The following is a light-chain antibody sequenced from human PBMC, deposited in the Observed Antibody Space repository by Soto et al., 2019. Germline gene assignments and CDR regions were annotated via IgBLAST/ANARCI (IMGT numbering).Light chain of an antibody. CDR2: LEGSGSY. CDR3: ETWDSYTVV. Sequence: QLVLTHSSSASASLGSSVKVTCTLSSGHSSYIIAWHQQQPGKAPRYLMKLEGSGSYNKGSGVPDRFSGSSSGADRYLTISNLQFEDEADYYCETWDSYTVVFGGGTKLTVL. CDR1: SGHSSYI. J-gene: IGLJ2*01. V-gene: IGLV4-60*02.